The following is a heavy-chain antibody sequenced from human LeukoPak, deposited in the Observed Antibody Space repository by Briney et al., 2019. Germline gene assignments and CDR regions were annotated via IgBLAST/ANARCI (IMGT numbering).Heavy chain of an antibody. J-gene: IGHJ4*02. Sequence: GGSLRLSCAASGFTFGTYAMNWVRQAPGKGLEWVAVISDDGRHNYYADSVKGRFTISRDNSKSTLYLQMNSLRDDDSAAYFCVRVYLERLTAGYFDHWGQGTQVTVSP. CDR1: GFTFGTYA. CDR3: VRVYLERLTAGYFDH. CDR2: ISDDGRHN. D-gene: IGHD2-8*01. V-gene: IGHV3-30*04.